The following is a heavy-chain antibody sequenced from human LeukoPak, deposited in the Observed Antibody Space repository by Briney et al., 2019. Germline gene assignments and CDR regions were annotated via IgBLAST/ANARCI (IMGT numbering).Heavy chain of an antibody. CDR1: GFTFGSYW. CDR3: ARDEKIVGASGKDY. Sequence: GGSLRLSCAASGFTFGSYWMHWVRQAPGKGLVWVSRISTDGGDTIYADSVKGRFTISRDNAKDTLFLQMNSLRAEDTAVYYCARDEKIVGASGKDYWGQGTLVTVSS. D-gene: IGHD1-26*01. V-gene: IGHV3-74*01. CDR2: ISTDGGDT. J-gene: IGHJ4*02.